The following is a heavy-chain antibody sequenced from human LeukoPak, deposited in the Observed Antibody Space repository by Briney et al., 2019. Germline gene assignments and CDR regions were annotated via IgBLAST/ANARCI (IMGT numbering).Heavy chain of an antibody. CDR1: GFTFSSYG. J-gene: IGHJ4*02. Sequence: PGGSLRLSCAASGFTFSSYGMHWVRQAPGKGLEWLAVIWYDGSNKYYADSVKGRFTISRDNSKNTLYLQMNSLRAEDTAVYYCVRDDDNRGGAKQGDYYDSSGHYWGQGTLVTVSS. V-gene: IGHV3-33*01. D-gene: IGHD3-22*01. CDR3: VRDDDNRGGAKQGDYYDSSGHY. CDR2: IWYDGSNK.